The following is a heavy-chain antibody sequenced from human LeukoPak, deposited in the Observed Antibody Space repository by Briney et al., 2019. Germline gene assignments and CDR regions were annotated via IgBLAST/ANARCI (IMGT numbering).Heavy chain of an antibody. CDR1: GFTFSSYE. V-gene: IGHV3-48*03. D-gene: IGHD6-19*01. CDR3: ARDRFPSGWPFDY. CDR2: ISSSGSTI. Sequence: PGGSLRLSCAASGFTFSSYEMNWVRQAPGKGLEWVSYISSSGSTIYYADSVKGRFTISRDNAKNSLYLQMNSLRAEGTAVYYCARDRFPSGWPFDYWGQGTLVTVSS. J-gene: IGHJ4*02.